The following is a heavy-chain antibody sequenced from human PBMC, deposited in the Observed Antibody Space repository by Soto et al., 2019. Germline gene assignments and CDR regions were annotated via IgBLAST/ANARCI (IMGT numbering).Heavy chain of an antibody. CDR3: VRFRLYCSVPGCFADAFDI. CDR2: IKEDGGAK. J-gene: IGHJ3*02. Sequence: EEQLVESGGGLVQPGGSLRLSCAASGFTCSNYWMSWVRQAPGKGLEWVANIKEDGGAKYSVDSVKGRFNISRDNAKNSVYLQMNRLRGEDTAGYYCVRFRLYCSVPGCFADAFDIWGQGTMVTVSS. D-gene: IGHD2-2*01. CDR1: GFTCSNYW. V-gene: IGHV3-7*01.